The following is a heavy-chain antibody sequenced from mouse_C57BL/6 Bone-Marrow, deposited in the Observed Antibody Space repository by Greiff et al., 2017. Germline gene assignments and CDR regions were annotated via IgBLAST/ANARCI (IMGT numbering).Heavy chain of an antibody. CDR1: GYTFTSYW. J-gene: IGHJ3*01. Sequence: QVQLQQPGAELVKPGASVKMSCKASGYTFTSYWITWVKQRPGQGLEWIGDIYPGSGSTNYNEKFKSKATLTVDTSSSTAYMQLSSLTSEDSAVYYCARRYYGSGSWFAYWCQGTLVTVSA. CDR3: ARRYYGSGSWFAY. V-gene: IGHV1-55*01. CDR2: IYPGSGST. D-gene: IGHD1-1*01.